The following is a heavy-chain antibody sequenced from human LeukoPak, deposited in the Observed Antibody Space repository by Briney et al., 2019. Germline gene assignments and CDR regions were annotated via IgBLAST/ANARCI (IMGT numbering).Heavy chain of an antibody. CDR2: IKQDGSEK. CDR1: GFTFSNYW. V-gene: IGHV3-7*03. CDR3: AKVLLGKYYYYGMDV. D-gene: IGHD3-16*01. J-gene: IGHJ6*02. Sequence: GGSLRLSCAASGFTFSNYWMSWVRQAPGKGLEWVANIKQDGSEKYYMDSVKGRFTISRDNAKNSLYLEMNSLRPEDTASYYCAKVLLGKYYYYGMDVWGQGTTVTVSS.